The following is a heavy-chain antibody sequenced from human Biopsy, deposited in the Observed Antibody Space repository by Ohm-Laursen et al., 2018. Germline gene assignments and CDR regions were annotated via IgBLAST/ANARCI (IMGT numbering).Heavy chain of an antibody. Sequence: SSVKVSCKASGGTFSSSAITWVRQAPGQGLEWMGGIIGIFRTAHYAQKFQGRVTITADEFMSTTYMELSSLRSEDTAVYYCARGGGYNWNNGWFDPWGQGTLVTVSS. CDR2: IIGIFRTA. CDR1: GGTFSSSA. CDR3: ARGGGYNWNNGWFDP. J-gene: IGHJ5*02. V-gene: IGHV1-69*01. D-gene: IGHD1/OR15-1a*01.